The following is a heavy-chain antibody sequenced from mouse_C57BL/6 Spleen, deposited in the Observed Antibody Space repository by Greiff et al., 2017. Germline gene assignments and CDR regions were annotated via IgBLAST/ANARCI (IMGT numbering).Heavy chain of an antibody. V-gene: IGHV1-69*01. CDR3: AREEKGYGNYWAWFAY. Sequence: QVQLQQPGAELVMPGASVKLSCKASGYNFTSYWMHWVKQRPGQGLEWIGEIDPSDSYTNYNQKFKGKSTLAVDKSSSTAYMQLSSLTSEDAAVYCCAREEKGYGNYWAWFAYWGQGTLVTVSA. D-gene: IGHD2-10*02. CDR1: GYNFTSYW. J-gene: IGHJ3*01. CDR2: IDPSDSYT.